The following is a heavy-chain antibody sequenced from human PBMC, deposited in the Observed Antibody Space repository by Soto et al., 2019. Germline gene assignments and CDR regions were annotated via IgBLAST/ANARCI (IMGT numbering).Heavy chain of an antibody. J-gene: IGHJ5*02. CDR3: ARAGTGWYWFDP. D-gene: IGHD6-19*01. Sequence: EVQLVESGGGLVQPGGSLRLSCAASGFTFSSYWMHWVRQAPGKGLVWVARINYDGSTTSYADSVKGRFTISRDNARNTLYLQMNSLRAEDTAVYYCARAGTGWYWFDPGGQGTRVTVSS. CDR1: GFTFSSYW. CDR2: INYDGSTT. V-gene: IGHV3-74*01.